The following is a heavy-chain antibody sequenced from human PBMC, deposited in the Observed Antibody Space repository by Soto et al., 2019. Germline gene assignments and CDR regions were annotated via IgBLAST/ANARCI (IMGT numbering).Heavy chain of an antibody. J-gene: IGHJ4*02. Sequence: QVQLVQSGAEVTKPGASVKVSCKAAGYTFTTYGISWVRQAPGQGLEWMGWITAYNDNTHYAQKFQGRVTMTTDTSTSTAYMELRSLRSDDTAVYYCARRDTEGTYYLDSWGQGTLVTVSS. CDR2: ITAYNDNT. D-gene: IGHD5-18*01. CDR1: GYTFTTYG. CDR3: ARRDTEGTYYLDS. V-gene: IGHV1-18*01.